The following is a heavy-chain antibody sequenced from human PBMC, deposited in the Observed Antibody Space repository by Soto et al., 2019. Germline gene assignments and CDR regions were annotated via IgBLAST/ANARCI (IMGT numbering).Heavy chain of an antibody. V-gene: IGHV4-39*02. CDR2: IYRDGST. Sequence: SETLSLTCTVSGDSVTSNHFFWGWIRRPPGRGLEWIASIYRDGSTYIRPSLKSRVSMSLDTSKNQFSLKLTSVTAADTAVYDCARDDWLVQYFLHWGQGTRVAVSS. CDR1: GDSVTSNHFF. J-gene: IGHJ1*01. D-gene: IGHD6-19*01. CDR3: ARDDWLVQYFLH.